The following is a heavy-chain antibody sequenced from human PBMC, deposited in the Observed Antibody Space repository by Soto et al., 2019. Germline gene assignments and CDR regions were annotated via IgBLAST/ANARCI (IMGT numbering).Heavy chain of an antibody. CDR1: GYTFTSYA. CDR3: ARWGGAYYYDSSGYYGGPFNY. J-gene: IGHJ4*02. CDR2: INAGNGNT. D-gene: IGHD3-22*01. V-gene: IGHV1-3*01. Sequence: ASVKVSCKASGYTFTSYAMHWVRQAPGQRLEWMGWINAGNGNTKYSQKFQSRVTITRDTSASTAYMELSSLRSEDTAVYYCARWGGAYYYDSSGYYGGPFNYWGQGTLVTVSS.